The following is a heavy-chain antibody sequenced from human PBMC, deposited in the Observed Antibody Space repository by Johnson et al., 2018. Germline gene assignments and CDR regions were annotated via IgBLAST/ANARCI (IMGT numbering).Heavy chain of an antibody. Sequence: VQLVQSGGGVVQPGRSLRLSCAASGFTFSSYGMHWVRQAPGKGLEWVSSISSSSSYIYYADSVKGRFTISRDNAKNSLYLQMNSPRAEDTAVYYCARSQAVQHWGQGTLVTVSS. CDR3: ARSQAVQH. CDR1: GFTFSSYG. V-gene: IGHV3-21*01. J-gene: IGHJ1*01. CDR2: ISSSSSYI.